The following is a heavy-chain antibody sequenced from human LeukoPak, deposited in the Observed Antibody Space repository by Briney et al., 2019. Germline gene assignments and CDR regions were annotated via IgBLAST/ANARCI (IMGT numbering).Heavy chain of an antibody. V-gene: IGHV4-59*11. D-gene: IGHD3-22*01. J-gene: IGHJ4*02. CDR2: IHYSGTT. CDR3: ANLHYVSRGSNFDY. Sequence: KPSETLSLTCTVSADSISSRYCRCIRQPPGKGLEWIGYIHYSGTTNYNPSLKRRVTISVDTSKKQFFLKLKSVTAADTAVYYCANLHYVSRGSNFDYWGQGTLVTVSS. CDR1: ADSISSRY.